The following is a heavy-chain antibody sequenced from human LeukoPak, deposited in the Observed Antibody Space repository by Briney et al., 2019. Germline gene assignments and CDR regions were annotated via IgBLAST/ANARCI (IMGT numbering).Heavy chain of an antibody. Sequence: GGSLRLSCAASGFTFSSYGMHWVRQAPGKGLEWVAVISYDGSNKYYADSVKGRFTISRDNSKNTLYLQMNSLRAEDTAVYYCAREEVVPAAPGDYWGQGTLVTVSS. CDR3: AREEVVPAAPGDY. V-gene: IGHV3-30*19. CDR2: ISYDGSNK. D-gene: IGHD2-2*01. J-gene: IGHJ4*02. CDR1: GFTFSSYG.